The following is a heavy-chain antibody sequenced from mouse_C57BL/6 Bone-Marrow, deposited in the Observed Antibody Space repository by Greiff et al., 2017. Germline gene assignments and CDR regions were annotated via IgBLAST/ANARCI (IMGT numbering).Heavy chain of an antibody. CDR3: ARFGYD. D-gene: IGHD2-2*01. CDR1: GYTFTSYW. Sequence: QVQLQQPGAELVMPGASVKLSCKASGYTFTSYWMHWVKQRPGQGLEWIGEIDPSDSYTNYNQKFKGKSTLTVDKSSSTAYMQLSSLTSEDSAVYYCARFGYDGGRGTRVTVSA. V-gene: IGHV1-69*01. CDR2: IDPSDSYT. J-gene: IGHJ3*01.